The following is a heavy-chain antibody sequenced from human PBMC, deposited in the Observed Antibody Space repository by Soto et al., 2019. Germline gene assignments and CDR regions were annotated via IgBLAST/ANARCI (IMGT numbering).Heavy chain of an antibody. Sequence: EVQLVESGGGLVQPGGSLRLSCAASGFTFSGSWMHWVRQAPGKGLVWVSRISSDGSSTTYADSVKGRFTISRDNAKNMLYRQMNSLRAEDTAVYYCATAGTGTFTYWGQGTLATVSS. V-gene: IGHV3-74*03. CDR2: ISSDGSST. D-gene: IGHD1-1*01. CDR1: GFTFSGSW. J-gene: IGHJ4*02. CDR3: ATAGTGTFTY.